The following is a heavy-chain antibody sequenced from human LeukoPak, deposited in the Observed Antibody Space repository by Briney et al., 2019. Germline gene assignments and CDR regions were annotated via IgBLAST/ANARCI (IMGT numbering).Heavy chain of an antibody. CDR1: GGSFSGYY. V-gene: IGHV4-34*01. J-gene: IGHJ6*02. D-gene: IGHD3-3*01. CDR3: ARGRYYDFWSGYSYYYYGMDV. Sequence: SETLSLTCAVYGGSFSGYYWSWIRQPPGKGLEWIGEINHSGSTNYNPSLKSRVTISVDTSKNQFSLKLSSVTAADTAVYYCARGRYYDFWSGYSYYYYGMDVWGQGTTVTVSS. CDR2: INHSGST.